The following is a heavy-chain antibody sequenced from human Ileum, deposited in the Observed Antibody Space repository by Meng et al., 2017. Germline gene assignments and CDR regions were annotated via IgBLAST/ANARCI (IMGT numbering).Heavy chain of an antibody. Sequence: GQLQESGPGLVRPSETLSLTCTVSGGSVSSSWSWIRQPPGKGLEWIGHIYYSGNTNYNPSLKSRVTISVDTSKNQFSLKLSSVTAADTAVYFCARDRRDSSGWFYFDYWAQGTLVTVSS. CDR2: IYYSGNT. D-gene: IGHD6-19*01. V-gene: IGHV4-59*02. J-gene: IGHJ4*02. CDR3: ARDRRDSSGWFYFDY. CDR1: GGSVSSS.